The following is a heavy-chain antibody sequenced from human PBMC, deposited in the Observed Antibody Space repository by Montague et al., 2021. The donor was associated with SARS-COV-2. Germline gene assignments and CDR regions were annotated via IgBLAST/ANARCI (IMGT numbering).Heavy chain of an antibody. CDR3: ARGRVEITMIAVVFTGGIYYYDY. V-gene: IGHV4-34*01. CDR1: GGSFSGYD. D-gene: IGHD3-22*01. CDR2: IDHSGST. J-gene: IGHJ4*02. Sequence: SETLSLTCAVYGGSFSGYDWSWIRQSPGKGLEWIGEIDHSGSTKYNPSLKSRLTLSVDTSKNQFSLKLSSMAAADTAVYYCARGRVEITMIAVVFTGGIYYYDYWGRGTLVTVSS.